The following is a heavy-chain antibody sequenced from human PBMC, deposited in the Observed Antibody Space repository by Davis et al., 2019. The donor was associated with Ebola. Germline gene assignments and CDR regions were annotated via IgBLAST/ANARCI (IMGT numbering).Heavy chain of an antibody. D-gene: IGHD3-22*01. J-gene: IGHJ4*02. CDR1: GFIFSDYD. CDR3: ARGGDKYASSGRFEY. CDR2: ISISGRAI. V-gene: IGHV3-48*03. Sequence: GESLKISCAASGFIFSDYDMNWVRQAPGKGLEWLAHISISGRAIHYADSVKDRFTISRDNAKNSLYLQLDSLRGEDTAVYYCARGGDKYASSGRFEYWGQGTQVTVSS.